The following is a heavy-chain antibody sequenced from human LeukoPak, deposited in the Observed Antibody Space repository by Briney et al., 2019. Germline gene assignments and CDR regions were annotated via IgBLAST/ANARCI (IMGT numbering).Heavy chain of an antibody. CDR1: GGTFSSYA. V-gene: IGHV1-69*06. Sequence: SVKVSCKASGGTFSSYAISWVRQAPGQGLEWRGGIIPIFGTANYAQKFQGRVTITADKSTSTAYMELSSLRSEDTAVYYCASPPGYSSSSLNYWGQGTLVTVSS. CDR2: IIPIFGTA. J-gene: IGHJ4*02. D-gene: IGHD6-13*01. CDR3: ASPPGYSSSSLNY.